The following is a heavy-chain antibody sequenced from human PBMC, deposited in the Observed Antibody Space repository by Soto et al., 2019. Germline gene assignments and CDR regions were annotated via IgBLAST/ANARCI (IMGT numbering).Heavy chain of an antibody. V-gene: IGHV4-38-2*02. CDR3: ARRTPEYSSSFDY. D-gene: IGHD6-6*01. CDR2: IYHSGST. Sequence: LSLTCTVSGYSISSGYYWGWIRQPPGKGLEWIGSIYHSGSTYYNPSLKSRVTISVDTSKNQFSLKLSSVTAADTAVYYCARRTPEYSSSFDYWGQGTLVTVSS. J-gene: IGHJ4*02. CDR1: GYSISSGYY.